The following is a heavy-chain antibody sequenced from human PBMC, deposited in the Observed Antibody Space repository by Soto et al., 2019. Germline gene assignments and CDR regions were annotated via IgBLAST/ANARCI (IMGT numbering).Heavy chain of an antibody. CDR3: ARHVGGYYYYMDV. D-gene: IGHD2-15*01. J-gene: IGHJ6*03. CDR1: GGSISSSSYY. CDR2: IYYSGNT. V-gene: IGHV4-39*01. Sequence: SETLSLTCTVSGGSISSSSYYWGWIRQPPGKGLEWIGSIYYSGNTYYNPSLKSRATISVETSKNQFSLKLSSVTAADTAVYYCARHVGGYYYYMDVWGKGTTVTVSS.